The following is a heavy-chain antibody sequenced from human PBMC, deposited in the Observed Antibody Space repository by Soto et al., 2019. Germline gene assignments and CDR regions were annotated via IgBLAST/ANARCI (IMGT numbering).Heavy chain of an antibody. D-gene: IGHD5-18*01. Sequence: PSETLSLTCSVSGGSVTTGVYYWSWIRQPPGKGLEWIGYIYNVGSRNYNPSLESRVTISVDTSKNQFSLKLSSVTTADTAVYYCARVGYSYGYSRHNWFDQWGQGTLVTVSS. CDR3: ARVGYSYGYSRHNWFDQ. J-gene: IGHJ5*02. CDR1: GGSVTTGVYY. CDR2: IYNVGSR. V-gene: IGHV4-61*08.